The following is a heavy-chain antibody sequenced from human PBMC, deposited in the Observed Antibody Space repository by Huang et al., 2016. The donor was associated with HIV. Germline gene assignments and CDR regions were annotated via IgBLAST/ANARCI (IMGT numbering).Heavy chain of an antibody. V-gene: IGHV4-39*01. Sequence: QLQLQGSGPGLVKPSETLSLTCTVSGGSITSSSYYWGWIRQPPGKGLEWVGSIYYRGSTDYNPSLKRRVTVCGDTSKNQFSLKLSSVTAADTAVYYCARHFSYYDSSGYTPWDAFDIWGQGTMVTVSS. J-gene: IGHJ3*02. CDR2: IYYRGST. CDR3: ARHFSYYDSSGYTPWDAFDI. D-gene: IGHD3-22*01. CDR1: GGSITSSSYY.